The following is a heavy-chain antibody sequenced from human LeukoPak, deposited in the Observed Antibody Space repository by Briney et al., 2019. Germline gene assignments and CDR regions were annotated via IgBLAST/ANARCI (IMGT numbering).Heavy chain of an antibody. D-gene: IGHD6-19*01. V-gene: IGHV3-23*01. Sequence: GGSLRLSCAASGFTFSSYAMSWVRQAPGKGLEWVSAISGSGGSTYYADSVKGRFTTSRDNSKNTLYLQMNSLRAEDTAVYYCANKQWLVREAFDYWGQGTLVTVSS. CDR1: GFTFSSYA. CDR2: ISGSGGST. CDR3: ANKQWLVREAFDY. J-gene: IGHJ4*02.